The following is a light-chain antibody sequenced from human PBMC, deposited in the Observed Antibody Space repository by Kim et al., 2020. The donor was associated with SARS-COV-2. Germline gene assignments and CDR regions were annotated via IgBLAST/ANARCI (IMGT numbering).Light chain of an antibody. V-gene: IGLV1-44*01. CDR2: NDN. J-gene: IGLJ2*01. CDR1: SSNIENNL. Sequence: QSVLTLPPSVSGTPGQKVTISCSGSSSNIENNLVNWYQQVPGTAPKLLMYNDNQRASGVPDRFSGSKSGTSASLAISGLQSEDESDYYCAVWDDSLDGPVFGGGTKLTVL. CDR3: AVWDDSLDGPV.